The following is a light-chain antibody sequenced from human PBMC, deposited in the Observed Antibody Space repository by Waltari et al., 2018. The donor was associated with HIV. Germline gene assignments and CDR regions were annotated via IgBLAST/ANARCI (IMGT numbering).Light chain of an antibody. CDR1: QSISGA. CDR2: DAS. V-gene: IGKV3-11*01. Sequence: EVPLTQSPATLSLSPGESATLSWRASQSISGAVAWYQQKPGQAPRLLIYDASRRYTGIPVRFRGSGSGTDFTLTISSLEPEDFAIYYCQQGSGWPPAFSFGGGTRVDIK. CDR3: QQGSGWPPAFS. J-gene: IGKJ4*01.